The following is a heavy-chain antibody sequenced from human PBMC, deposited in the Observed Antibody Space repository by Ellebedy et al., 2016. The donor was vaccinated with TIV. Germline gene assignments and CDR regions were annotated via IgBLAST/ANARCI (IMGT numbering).Heavy chain of an antibody. CDR2: ISAYNGNT. CDR1: GYTFTSYG. D-gene: IGHD2-2*01. J-gene: IGHJ4*02. CDR3: GRDDVPVTAALFYFHY. V-gene: IGHV1-18*01. Sequence: AASVKVSCKASGYTFTSYGISWVRQAPGQGLEWMGWISAYNGNTNYAQKLQGRVTMTTDTSTRTAYMELRSLRSDDTAVYYCGRDDVPVTAALFYFHYWGQGTLVSVSS.